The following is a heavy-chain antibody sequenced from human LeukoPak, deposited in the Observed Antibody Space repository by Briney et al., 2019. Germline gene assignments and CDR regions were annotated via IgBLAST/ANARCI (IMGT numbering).Heavy chain of an antibody. CDR3: ARVRWLNAYYHYYYMDV. D-gene: IGHD3-22*01. CDR1: GDSIKSYY. Sequence: SETLSLTCTVSGDSIKSYYWSWIRQPPGKGLEWSGYIYDSGSTNYNPSLKSRVTISLDTAKDQFSLRLSSVTAADTALYYCARVRWLNAYYHYYYMDVWGKGTTVTVSS. J-gene: IGHJ6*03. V-gene: IGHV4-59*01. CDR2: IYDSGST.